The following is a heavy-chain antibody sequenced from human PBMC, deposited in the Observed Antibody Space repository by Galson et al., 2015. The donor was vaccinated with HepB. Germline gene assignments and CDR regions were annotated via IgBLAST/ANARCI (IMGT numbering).Heavy chain of an antibody. CDR2: ASWNSANI. Sequence: SLRLSCAASGFTFDDYAMHWVRQAPGQGLEWVSGASWNSANIDYADSVKGRFTICRDNAKNVLHLQMNSLRPEDTALYHCVKDSRYSYGYPDAFDMWGQGTMVTVSS. CDR3: VKDSRYSYGYPDAFDM. CDR1: GFTFDDYA. V-gene: IGHV3-9*01. D-gene: IGHD5-18*01. J-gene: IGHJ3*02.